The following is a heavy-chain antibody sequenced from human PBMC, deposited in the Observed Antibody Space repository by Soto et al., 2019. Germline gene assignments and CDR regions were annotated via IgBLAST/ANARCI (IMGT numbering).Heavy chain of an antibody. Sequence: EVQLVESGGGLVMPGGSLRLSCAASGFTFSTYHMNWVRQAPGKGLEWVSSINPSSSHIYYADSVRGRFTISRDNSKNSMDLQMNSLRTEDAAVYYRARGYCGGGGCYLRRDAIDVWGQGTMVTVSS. CDR2: INPSSSHI. CDR1: GFTFSTYH. D-gene: IGHD2-15*01. V-gene: IGHV3-21*01. CDR3: ARGYCGGGGCYLRRDAIDV. J-gene: IGHJ3*01.